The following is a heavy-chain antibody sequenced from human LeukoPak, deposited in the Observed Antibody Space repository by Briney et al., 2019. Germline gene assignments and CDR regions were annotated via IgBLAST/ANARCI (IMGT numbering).Heavy chain of an antibody. Sequence: SETLSLTCAVSGGSISSSNWWSWVRQPPGKGLEWIGEIYHSGSTNYNPSLKSRVTIPVDTSKNQFSLKVTSVTAADTAVYYCARVKQWPVLGYYYMDVWGKGTTVIVSS. CDR3: ARVKQWPVLGYYYMDV. CDR2: IYHSGST. V-gene: IGHV4-4*02. CDR1: GGSISSSNW. D-gene: IGHD6-19*01. J-gene: IGHJ6*03.